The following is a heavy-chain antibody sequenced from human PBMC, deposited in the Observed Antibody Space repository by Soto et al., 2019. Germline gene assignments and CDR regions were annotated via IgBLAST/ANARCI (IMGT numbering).Heavy chain of an antibody. Sequence: SETLSLTCTVSGGSISSGGYYWSWIRQPPGKGLEWIGCIYYSGSTYYNPSLKSRVTISVDTSKNQFSLKLSSVTAADTAVYYCASRHSSPYFDYWGQGTLVTVSS. J-gene: IGHJ4*02. CDR1: GGSISSGGYY. CDR3: ASRHSSPYFDY. CDR2: IYYSGST. V-gene: IGHV4-30-4*01. D-gene: IGHD6-13*01.